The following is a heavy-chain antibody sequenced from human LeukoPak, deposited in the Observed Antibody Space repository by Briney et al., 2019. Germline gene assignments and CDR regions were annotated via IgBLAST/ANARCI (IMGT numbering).Heavy chain of an antibody. D-gene: IGHD2-15*01. Sequence: SVKVSCKASGDTFSDYAISWVRQAPGPGLEGLGRIIPILRLANYAQKFQGRVTITPDKSTSTVYMELSSLRSEDTAVYYCARVPQGGSNPNWFDPWGQGTLVTVSS. J-gene: IGHJ5*02. CDR2: IIPILRLA. CDR3: ARVPQGGSNPNWFDP. V-gene: IGHV1-69*04. CDR1: GDTFSDYA.